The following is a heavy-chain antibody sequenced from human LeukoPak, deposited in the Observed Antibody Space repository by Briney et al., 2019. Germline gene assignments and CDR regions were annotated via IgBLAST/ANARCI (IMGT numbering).Heavy chain of an antibody. J-gene: IGHJ4*02. Sequence: SVKVSCKASGGTFSSYAISWVRQAPGQGLEWMGGIIPIFGTANYAQKFQGRVTITTDESTSTAYMELSSLRSEDTAVYYCARGIAARLDLFDYWGQGTLVTVSS. CDR3: ARGIAARLDLFDY. D-gene: IGHD6-6*01. CDR1: GGTFSSYA. V-gene: IGHV1-69*05. CDR2: IIPIFGTA.